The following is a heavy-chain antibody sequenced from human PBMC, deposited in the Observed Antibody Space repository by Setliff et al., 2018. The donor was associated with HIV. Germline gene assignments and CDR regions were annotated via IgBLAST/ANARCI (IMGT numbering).Heavy chain of an antibody. CDR1: GGTFNNYV. D-gene: IGHD3-22*01. J-gene: IGHJ6*03. CDR2: IIPILDTT. Sequence: ASVKVSCKAAGGTFNNYVFSWVRKAPGRGLEWIGTIIPILDTTNYAQKLQGRVTMTTDTSTSTAYMELRSLRSDDTAVYYCARQETGMGSYYGDYYYYMDVWGKGTTVTVSS. CDR3: ARQETGMGSYYGDYYYYMDV. V-gene: IGHV1-18*01.